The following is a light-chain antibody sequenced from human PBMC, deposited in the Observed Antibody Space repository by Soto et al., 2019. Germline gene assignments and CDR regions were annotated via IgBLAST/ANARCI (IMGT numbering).Light chain of an antibody. J-gene: IGKJ1*01. CDR1: QDIGNY. V-gene: IGKV1-27*01. CDR2: WAS. Sequence: DIQMTQSPSSLSTSFGDRVTIACRASQDIGNYLAWYQQKPGQPPKLLIYWASTRESGVPDRFSGSGSGTDFTLTISSLQAEDVAVYYCQQYLHTPRTFGQGTKVEIK. CDR3: QQYLHTPRT.